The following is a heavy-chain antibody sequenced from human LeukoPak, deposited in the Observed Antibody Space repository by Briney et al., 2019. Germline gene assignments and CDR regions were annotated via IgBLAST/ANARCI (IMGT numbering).Heavy chain of an antibody. J-gene: IGHJ4*02. CDR1: GFTFSSYA. V-gene: IGHV3-23*01. D-gene: IGHD6-19*01. CDR3: AKDRVYSSGWYLCDY. CDR2: ISGCGGCT. Sequence: PGRSLRLSCAASGFTFSSYAMRWVREAPGKGLDVVSAISGCGGCTYYADSVKGRFTISRDNSKNTLYLQMNSLRAEDTAVYFCAKDRVYSSGWYLCDYWGQGTLVTVSS.